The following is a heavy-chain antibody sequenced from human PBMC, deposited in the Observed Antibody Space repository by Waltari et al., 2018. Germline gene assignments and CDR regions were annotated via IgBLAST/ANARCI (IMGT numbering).Heavy chain of an antibody. D-gene: IGHD3-10*01. CDR2: IGGTHSNI. Sequence: EVRLAESGGGLVKPRGSLRLSCTASGFDFSDYDMNWVRQAPGTGLEWVPSIGGTHSNIFYADSVKGRFTVSRDNAKNSLYLQMDNLRAEDSGLYFCTRDLYGSGGDWFDPWGQGTLVTVSS. CDR3: TRDLYGSGGDWFDP. CDR1: GFDFSDYD. V-gene: IGHV3-21*03. J-gene: IGHJ5*02.